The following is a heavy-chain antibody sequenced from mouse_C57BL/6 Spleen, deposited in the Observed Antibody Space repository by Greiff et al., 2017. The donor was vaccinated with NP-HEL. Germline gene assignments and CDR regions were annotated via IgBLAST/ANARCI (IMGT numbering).Heavy chain of an antibody. Sequence: VQLQQSGPELVKPGASVKISCKASGYTFTDYYMNWVKQSHGKSLEWIGDINPNNGGTSYNQKFKGKATLTVDKSSSTAYMELRSLTSEDSAVYYCARDGVFTTVVATKYFDVWGTGTTVTVSS. CDR2: INPNNGGT. CDR3: ARDGVFTTVVATKYFDV. CDR1: GYTFTDYY. J-gene: IGHJ1*03. V-gene: IGHV1-26*01. D-gene: IGHD1-1*01.